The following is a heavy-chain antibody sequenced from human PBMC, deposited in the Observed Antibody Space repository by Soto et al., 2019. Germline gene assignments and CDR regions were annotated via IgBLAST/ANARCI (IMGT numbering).Heavy chain of an antibody. Sequence: QVQLVQSGAEVKKPGSSVKVSCKASGGTFSSYTISWVRQAPGQGLEWMGRIIPILGIANYEQKFQGRVTITADKSTSTAYMELSSLRSEDTAVYYCARDGNVGVFDYWGQGTLVTVSS. CDR3: ARDGNVGVFDY. V-gene: IGHV1-69*08. CDR2: IIPILGIA. J-gene: IGHJ4*02. D-gene: IGHD1-1*01. CDR1: GGTFSSYT.